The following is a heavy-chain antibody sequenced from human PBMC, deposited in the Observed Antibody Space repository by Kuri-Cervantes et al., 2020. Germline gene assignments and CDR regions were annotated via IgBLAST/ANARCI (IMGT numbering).Heavy chain of an antibody. J-gene: IGHJ4*02. CDR2: ISSSGSTI. D-gene: IGHD6-19*01. Sequence: GGSLRLSCSASGFTFSDYYMSWIRQAPGKGLEWVSYISSSGSTIYYADSVKGRFTISRDNSKNTLYLQMNSLRAEDTAVYYCARVREQWLWGSYYFDYWGQGTLVTVSS. CDR1: GFTFSDYY. V-gene: IGHV3-11*04. CDR3: ARVREQWLWGSYYFDY.